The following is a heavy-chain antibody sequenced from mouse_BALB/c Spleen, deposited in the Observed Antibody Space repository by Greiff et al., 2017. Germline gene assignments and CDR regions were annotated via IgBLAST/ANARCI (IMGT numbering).Heavy chain of an antibody. V-gene: IGHV3-6*02. Sequence: DVKLVESGPGLVKPSQSLSLTCSVTGYSITSGYYWNWIRQFPGNKLEWMGYISYDGSNNYNPSLKNRISITRDTSKNQFFLKLNSVTTEDTATYYCARREDYWGQGTTLTVSS. CDR1: GYSITSGYY. CDR3: ARREDY. J-gene: IGHJ2*01. CDR2: ISYDGSN.